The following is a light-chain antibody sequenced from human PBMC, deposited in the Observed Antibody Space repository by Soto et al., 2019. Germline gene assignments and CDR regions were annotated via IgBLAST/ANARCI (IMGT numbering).Light chain of an antibody. V-gene: IGLV2-8*01. J-gene: IGLJ1*01. CDR2: AVS. CDR1: SRDVGGYNY. CDR3: SSYAGSNNPYV. Sequence: QAVLTQPPAASGSPGQSVTSSCTRTSRDVGGYNYVSWYQQHPGEAPKLMLYAVSTRPSGVPDRFSGSKSGTTASLTVSGLQAEDEADYYCSSYAGSNNPYVLGTGTQVTVL.